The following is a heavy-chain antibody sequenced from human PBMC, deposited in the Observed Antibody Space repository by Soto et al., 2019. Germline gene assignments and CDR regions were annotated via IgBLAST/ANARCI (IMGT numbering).Heavy chain of an antibody. V-gene: IGHV3-30-3*01. CDR1: GFTFSSYA. D-gene: IGHD3-10*01. CDR2: ISYDGSNK. CDR3: ARGAYYYGSGSYAFDI. Sequence: GGSLRLSCAASGFTFSSYAMHWVHQAPGKGLEWVAVISYDGSNKYYADSVKGRFTISRDNSKNTLYLQMNSLRAEDTAVYYCARGAYYYGSGSYAFDIWGQGTMVTVSS. J-gene: IGHJ3*02.